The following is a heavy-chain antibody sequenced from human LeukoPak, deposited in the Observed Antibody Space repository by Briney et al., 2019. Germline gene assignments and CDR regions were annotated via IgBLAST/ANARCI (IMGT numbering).Heavy chain of an antibody. CDR1: GYTFTSYG. V-gene: IGHV1-18*01. D-gene: IGHD2-2*01. Sequence: ASVKVSCKASGYTFTSYGISWVRQAPGQGLEWMGWISAYNGNTNYAQKLQGRVTMTTDTSTSTAYMELRSLRSDDTAVYYCARPIVVVPAALEFDYWGQGTLVTVSS. CDR3: ARPIVVVPAALEFDY. CDR2: ISAYNGNT. J-gene: IGHJ4*02.